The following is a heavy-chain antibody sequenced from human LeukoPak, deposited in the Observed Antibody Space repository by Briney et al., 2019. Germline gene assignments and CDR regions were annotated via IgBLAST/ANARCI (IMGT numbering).Heavy chain of an antibody. CDR2: IYWNDDK. J-gene: IGHJ5*02. V-gene: IGHV2-5*01. Sequence: ESGPTLVKPTQTLTLTCTFSGFSLSTSGVGVGWIRQPPGKALEWLALIYWNDDKRYSPSLKNRLTITKDTSKNQVVLTMTNMDPVDTATYYCARTDYDFWSGYYPNWFDPWGQGTLVTVSS. CDR3: ARTDYDFWSGYYPNWFDP. CDR1: GFSLSTSGVG. D-gene: IGHD3-3*01.